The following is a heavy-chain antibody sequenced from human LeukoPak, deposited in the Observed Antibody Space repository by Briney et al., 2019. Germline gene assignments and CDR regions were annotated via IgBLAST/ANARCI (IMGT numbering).Heavy chain of an antibody. CDR2: IYYSGTS. Sequence: GSLRLSCAASGFTFSNAWMSWVRQAPGKGLERIGYIYYSGTSNYNPSLKSRVTMSVDTSKNQFSLKLSSVTAADTAMYYCVRGRDGYSDWGQGTLVTVSS. J-gene: IGHJ4*02. CDR1: GFTFSNAW. V-gene: IGHV4-59*01. CDR3: VRGRDGYSD. D-gene: IGHD5-24*01.